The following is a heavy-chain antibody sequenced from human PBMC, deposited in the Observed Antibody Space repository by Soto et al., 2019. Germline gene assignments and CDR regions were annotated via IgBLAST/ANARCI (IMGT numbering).Heavy chain of an antibody. V-gene: IGHV3-23*01. J-gene: IGHJ6*03. CDR1: GFTFSSYA. CDR2: ISGSGGST. D-gene: IGHD3-16*01. CDR3: AKNRGGIYYYYMDV. Sequence: SGGSLRLSCAASGFTFSSYAMSWVRQAPGKGLEWVSAISGSGGSTYYADSVKGRFTISRDNSKNTLYLQMNSLRAEDTAVYYCAKNRGGIYYYYMDVRGKGSTVTVSS.